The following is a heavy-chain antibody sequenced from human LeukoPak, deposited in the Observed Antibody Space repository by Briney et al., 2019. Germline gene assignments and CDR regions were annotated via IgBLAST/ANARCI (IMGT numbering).Heavy chain of an antibody. CDR3: ARVPDGIAVAGDFDY. CDR1: GYTFTGYY. V-gene: IGHV1-2*02. D-gene: IGHD6-19*01. Sequence: ASVKVSCKASGYTFTGYYMHWVRQAPGQGLEWMGWINPNSGGTNYAQKFQGRVTMTRDTSISTAYMELSRLRSDDTAVYYCARVPDGIAVAGDFDYWGQGTLATVSS. J-gene: IGHJ4*02. CDR2: INPNSGGT.